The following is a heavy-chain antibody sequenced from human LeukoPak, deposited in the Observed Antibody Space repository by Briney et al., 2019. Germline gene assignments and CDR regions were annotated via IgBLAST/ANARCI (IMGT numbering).Heavy chain of an antibody. D-gene: IGHD6-19*01. CDR3: ARPPMAVSGG. J-gene: IGHJ4*02. V-gene: IGHV1-2*02. CDR1: GYTFTGYY. CDR2: INPNSGGT. Sequence: GASVKVSCKASGYTFTGYYMHWVRQAPGQGLEWMGWINPNSGGTNYAQKFQGRVTMTRDTSISTAYMELSSLRSDDTAVYYCARPPMAVSGGWGQGTLVTVSS.